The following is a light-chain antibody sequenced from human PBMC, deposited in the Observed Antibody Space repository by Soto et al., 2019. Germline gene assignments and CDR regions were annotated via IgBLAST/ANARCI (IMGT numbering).Light chain of an antibody. CDR3: SSYAGSNNFGV. J-gene: IGLJ1*01. CDR2: EVT. CDR1: SSDVGGYNY. Sequence: QSVLTQPPSASGSPGQSVTISCTGTSSDVGGYNYVSWYQHHPGKAPKLMIHEVTKRPSGVPDRFSDSKSGNTASLTVSGLQAEDEADYYCSSYAGSNNFGVFGTGTKVTVL. V-gene: IGLV2-8*01.